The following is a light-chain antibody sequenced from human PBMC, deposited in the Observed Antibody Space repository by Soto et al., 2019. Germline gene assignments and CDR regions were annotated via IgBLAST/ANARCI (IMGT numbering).Light chain of an antibody. V-gene: IGLV1-44*01. CDR3: AAWDDSLNGWV. CDR1: SSNIGSNT. Sequence: QSVLTQPPSASETPGQRVTISCSGSSSNIGSNTVNWYQQLPGTAPKLLIYSSDQRPSGVPDRFSGSKSGTSASLAISGLQSEDEADYYCAAWDDSLNGWVFGGGTKLTVL. CDR2: SSD. J-gene: IGLJ3*02.